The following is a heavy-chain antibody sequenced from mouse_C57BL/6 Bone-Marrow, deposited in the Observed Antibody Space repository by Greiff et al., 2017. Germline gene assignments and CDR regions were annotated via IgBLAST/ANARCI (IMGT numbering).Heavy chain of an antibody. CDR1: GFTFSSYG. CDR2: ISSGGSYT. CDR3: ARRGQLRFPFAY. Sequence: EVQLVESGGDLVKPGGSLKLSCAASGFTFSSYGMSWVRQTPDKRLEWVATISSGGSYTYYPDSVKGRFTISRDNAKNTLYLQMSSLKSEDTAMYCCARRGQLRFPFAYWGQGTLVTVSA. D-gene: IGHD3-2*02. J-gene: IGHJ3*01. V-gene: IGHV5-6*01.